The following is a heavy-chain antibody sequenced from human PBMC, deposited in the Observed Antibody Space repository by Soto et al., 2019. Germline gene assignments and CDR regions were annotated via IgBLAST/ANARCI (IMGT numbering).Heavy chain of an antibody. CDR3: ASTPSLFGELPTNWFDP. Sequence: QVQLVESGGGVVQPGRSLRLSCAASGFTFSSYAMHWVRQAPGKGLEWVAVISYDGSNKYYADSVKGRFTISRDNSKNTLYLQMNSLRAEDTAVYYCASTPSLFGELPTNWFDPWGQGTLVTVSS. J-gene: IGHJ5*02. V-gene: IGHV3-30-3*01. CDR2: ISYDGSNK. D-gene: IGHD3-10*01. CDR1: GFTFSSYA.